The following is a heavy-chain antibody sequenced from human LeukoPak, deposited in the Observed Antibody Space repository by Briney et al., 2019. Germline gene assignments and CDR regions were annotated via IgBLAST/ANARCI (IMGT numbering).Heavy chain of an antibody. CDR2: IDHSGST. Sequence: SETLSLTCAVSGGSISSSNWWSWVRQPPGKGLEWIGEIDHSGSTNYNPSLKSRVTISVDTSKNQFSLKLSSVTAADTAVYYCARDQGPYCGGDCYSTTDPWGQGTLVTVSS. CDR1: GGSISSSNW. CDR3: ARDQGPYCGGDCYSTTDP. J-gene: IGHJ5*02. D-gene: IGHD2-21*02. V-gene: IGHV4-4*02.